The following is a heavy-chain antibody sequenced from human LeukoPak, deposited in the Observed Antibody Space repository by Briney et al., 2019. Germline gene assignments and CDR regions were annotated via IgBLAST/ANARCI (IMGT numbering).Heavy chain of an antibody. CDR2: ITSDGSST. CDR1: GFTFSITW. D-gene: IGHD6-13*01. V-gene: IGHV3-74*03. CDR3: ARGAQTVAAADNWFDP. Sequence: GGSLRLSCAASGFTFSITWMHWVRQPPGKGLVWVARITSDGSSTTYAESVQGRFTISRDNAKNTLYLQMNSLRAEDTAVYYCARGAQTVAAADNWFDPWGQGTLVTVSS. J-gene: IGHJ5*02.